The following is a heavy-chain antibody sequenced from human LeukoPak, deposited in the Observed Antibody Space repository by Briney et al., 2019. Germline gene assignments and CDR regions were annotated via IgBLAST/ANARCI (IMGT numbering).Heavy chain of an antibody. Sequence: ASVKVSCKASGYTFTSYGISWVRQAPGQGLEWMGWISAYNGNTNYAQKLQGRVTMTTDTSTSTAYMELSRLRSDDTAVYYCASSSITMVRGVHNWFDPWGQGTLVTVSS. D-gene: IGHD3-10*01. CDR3: ASSSITMVRGVHNWFDP. J-gene: IGHJ5*02. CDR2: ISAYNGNT. CDR1: GYTFTSYG. V-gene: IGHV1-18*01.